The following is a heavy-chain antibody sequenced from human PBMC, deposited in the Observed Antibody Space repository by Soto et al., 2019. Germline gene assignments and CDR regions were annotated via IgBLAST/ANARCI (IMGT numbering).Heavy chain of an antibody. CDR1: GFTFSSYA. CDR2: ISHDGANQ. Sequence: QVQLVESGGGVVQPGRSLRLSCAASGFTFSSYAMHWVRQAPGKGLEWVAVISHDGANQYYADSVKGRFTIPRDNSKNTLYQQMNSLRAEETAVYYCVRPLYSGSYSDYYFEYWGQGTLFTVSS. J-gene: IGHJ4*02. D-gene: IGHD1-26*01. V-gene: IGHV3-30-3*01. CDR3: VRPLYSGSYSDYYFEY.